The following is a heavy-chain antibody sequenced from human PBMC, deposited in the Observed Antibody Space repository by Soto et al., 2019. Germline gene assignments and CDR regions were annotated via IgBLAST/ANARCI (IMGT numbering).Heavy chain of an antibody. J-gene: IGHJ6*02. CDR1: GFTFSIYW. D-gene: IGHD2-2*02. Sequence: EVQLVESGGGLVQPGGSLSLSCAASGFTFSIYWMHWVRQAPGKGLVWVSRINGDGSSTSYADSVKGRFTISRDNAKNTLYLQMNSLRAEDTGVYYCARVRCSSTSCYTGGYYYYYYGMDVWGQGTTVTVSS. CDR2: INGDGSST. V-gene: IGHV3-74*01. CDR3: ARVRCSSTSCYTGGYYYYYYGMDV.